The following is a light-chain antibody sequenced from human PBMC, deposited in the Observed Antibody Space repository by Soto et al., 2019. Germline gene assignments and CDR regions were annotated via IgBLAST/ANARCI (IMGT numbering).Light chain of an antibody. CDR1: SSDVGRYNI. V-gene: IGLV2-14*02. CDR3: SAWDDSLKGRV. CDR2: EGS. Sequence: QSALTQPASVSGSPGQSITISCTGSSSDVGRYNIVSWYQQHPGKAPKLMIYEGSQRPSGVPDRFSGSKSGTSASLAISGLQSEDEGVWYCSAWDDSLKGRVFGGGTKLTVL. J-gene: IGLJ3*02.